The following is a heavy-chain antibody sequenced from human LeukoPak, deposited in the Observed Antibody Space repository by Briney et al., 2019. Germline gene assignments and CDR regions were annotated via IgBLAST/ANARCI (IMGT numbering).Heavy chain of an antibody. CDR3: ARDPRRDGYGGAHYFDY. CDR2: INPSGGST. J-gene: IGHJ4*02. V-gene: IGHV1-46*01. D-gene: IGHD5-24*01. Sequence: ASVKVSCKASGYTFTSYYMHWVRQAPGQGLEWMGIINPSGGSTSYAQKFQGRVTMTRDTSTSTVYMELSSLRSEDTAVYYCARDPRRDGYGGAHYFDYWGQGTLVTVSS. CDR1: GYTFTSYY.